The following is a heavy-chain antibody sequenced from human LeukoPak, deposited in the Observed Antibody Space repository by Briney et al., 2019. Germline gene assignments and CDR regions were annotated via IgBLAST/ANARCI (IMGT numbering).Heavy chain of an antibody. CDR1: GGSISSGDYY. Sequence: SETLSPTCTVSGGSISSGDYYWSWIRQPPGKGLEWIGYIYYSGSTYYNPSLKSRVTISVDTSKNQFSLKLSSVTAADTAVYYCARAVVPAATELGDWFDPWGQGTLVTVSS. CDR2: IYYSGST. J-gene: IGHJ5*02. V-gene: IGHV4-30-4*01. D-gene: IGHD2-2*01. CDR3: ARAVVPAATELGDWFDP.